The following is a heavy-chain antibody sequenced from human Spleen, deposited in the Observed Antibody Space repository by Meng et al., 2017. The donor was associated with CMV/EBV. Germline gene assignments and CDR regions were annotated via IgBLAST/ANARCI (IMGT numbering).Heavy chain of an antibody. CDR2: ISTSGSYR. CDR3: AMMAYSSSSGGFDI. CDR1: GFTFRTYA. V-gene: IGHV3-21*01. Sequence: GGSLRLSCAASGFTFRTYAMNWVRQAPGKRLEWVSSISTSGSYRYYAASVSGRFTISRDNAKNSLFLQMDSLRVEDTAVYYCAMMAYSSSSGGFDIWGQGTMVTVSS. D-gene: IGHD6-6*01. J-gene: IGHJ3*02.